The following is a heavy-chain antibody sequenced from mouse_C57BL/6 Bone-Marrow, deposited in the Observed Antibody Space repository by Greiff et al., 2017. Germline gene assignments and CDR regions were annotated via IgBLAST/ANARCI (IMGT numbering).Heavy chain of an antibody. V-gene: IGHV5-17*01. J-gene: IGHJ3*01. CDR2: ISSGSSTI. CDR1: GFTFSDYG. CDR3: ARPPGFAY. Sequence: EVKVVESGGGLVKPGGSLKLSCAASGFTFSDYGMHWVRQAPGKGLEWVAYISSGSSTIYYADTVKGRFTISRDNAKNTLFLQMTSLRSEDTAMYYCARPPGFAYWGQGTLVTVSA.